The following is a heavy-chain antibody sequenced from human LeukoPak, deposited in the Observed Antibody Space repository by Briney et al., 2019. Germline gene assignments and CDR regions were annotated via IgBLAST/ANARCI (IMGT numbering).Heavy chain of an antibody. V-gene: IGHV3-7*01. CDR2: IKQDGSEK. CDR3: ARDGGHGGDLDY. J-gene: IGHJ4*02. CDR1: GFTFTAYW. Sequence: GGSLRLSCAASGFTFTAYWMHWVRQAPGKGLEWVANIKQDGSEKCHVDSVKGRFTISRDNGKNSVYLQMNSLRAEDTAVYYCARDGGHGGDLDYWGQGTLVTVSS. D-gene: IGHD2-21*02.